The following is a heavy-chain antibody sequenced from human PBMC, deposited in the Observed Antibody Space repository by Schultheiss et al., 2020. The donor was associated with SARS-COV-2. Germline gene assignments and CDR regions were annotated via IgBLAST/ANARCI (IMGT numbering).Heavy chain of an antibody. CDR1: GFTFSSYE. CDR3: ARSSWNHGDRGTGFDY. J-gene: IGHJ4*02. Sequence: GGSLRLSCAASGFTFSSYEMNWVRQAPGKGLEWVSGISWNSGSIGYADSVKGRFTISRDNAKNSLYLQMNSLRAEDTALYYCARSSWNHGDRGTGFDYWGQGTLVTVSS. CDR2: ISWNSGSI. D-gene: IGHD1-14*01. V-gene: IGHV3-9*01.